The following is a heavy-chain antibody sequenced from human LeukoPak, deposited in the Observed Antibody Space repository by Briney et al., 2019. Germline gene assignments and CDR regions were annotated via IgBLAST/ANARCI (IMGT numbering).Heavy chain of an antibody. D-gene: IGHD6-19*01. V-gene: IGHV4-61*02. CDR2: IYTSGST. Sequence: PSETLSLTCTVSGGSISNSGYYWSWIRQPAGKGLEWIGRIYTSGSTNYNPSLKSRVTMSVDKSKNQFSLKLSSVTAADTAVYYCARGQYSSGWSIFDYWGQGTLVTVSS. CDR3: ARGQYSSGWSIFDY. CDR1: GGSISNSGYY. J-gene: IGHJ4*02.